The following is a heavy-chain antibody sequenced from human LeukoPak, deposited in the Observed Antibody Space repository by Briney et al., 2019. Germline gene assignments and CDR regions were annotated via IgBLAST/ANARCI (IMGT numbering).Heavy chain of an antibody. CDR1: GFTLSSYA. V-gene: IGHV3-23*01. Sequence: PGGSLRLSCAASGFTLSSYAISWVRQAPRKGREWVSAIIGSSGSTYYAHSVKGRFTISRDNSKNTLYLQMNSLRAEDTAVYYCAKGGTAMVTYYYYYMDVWGKGTTVTVSS. J-gene: IGHJ6*03. D-gene: IGHD5-18*01. CDR2: IIGSSGST. CDR3: AKGGTAMVTYYYYYMDV.